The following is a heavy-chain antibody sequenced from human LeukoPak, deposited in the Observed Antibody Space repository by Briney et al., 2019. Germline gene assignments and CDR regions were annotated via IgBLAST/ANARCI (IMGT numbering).Heavy chain of an antibody. V-gene: IGHV3-15*01. CDR2: TNSETDGGAT. Sequence: GGSLRLSSAASAFTLSNVWMSWVRNAPGQELKWVSRTNSETDGGATNYAAPVKGRFTISRDDSKNTLYLQMNSLKTEDTAVYYCTTEPFIAAAGFDYWGQGTLVTVSS. J-gene: IGHJ4*02. D-gene: IGHD6-13*01. CDR3: TTEPFIAAAGFDY. CDR1: AFTLSNVW.